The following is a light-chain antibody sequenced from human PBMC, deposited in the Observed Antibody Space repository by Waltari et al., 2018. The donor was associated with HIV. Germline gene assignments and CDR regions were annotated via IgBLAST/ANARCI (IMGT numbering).Light chain of an antibody. Sequence: DIQMTQSPSSLSSVGDRVTITCRASQTISSDLNWYQQKPGKAPKLLIYPASSLQSGVPSRFTGSGSGTDFTLTISSLQPEDFATYYCQQSYSIPLTFGGGTKVEIK. CDR1: QTISSD. CDR2: PAS. J-gene: IGKJ4*01. V-gene: IGKV1-39*01. CDR3: QQSYSIPLT.